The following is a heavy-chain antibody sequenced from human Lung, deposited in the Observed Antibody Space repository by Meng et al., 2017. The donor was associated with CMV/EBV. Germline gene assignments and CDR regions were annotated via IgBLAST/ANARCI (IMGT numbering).Heavy chain of an antibody. D-gene: IGHD2-8*01. CDR3: VRDSDVRPLGVFYFYGVDV. CDR2: MFPDEKT. V-gene: IGHV4-39*07. J-gene: IGHJ6*02. CDR1: GGFIRDSRYY. Sequence: SETLSLTCTVSGGFIRDSRYYWGWIRQFPGEGLEWIGSMFPDEKTYYNPSLKSRLSISEVTSKNQFSLKLSSVTAADTAVYYCVRDSDVRPLGVFYFYGVDVWGQGTPVTVSS.